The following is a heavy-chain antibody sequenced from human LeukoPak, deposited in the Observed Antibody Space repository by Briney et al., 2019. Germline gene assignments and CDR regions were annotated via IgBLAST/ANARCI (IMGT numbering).Heavy chain of an antibody. Sequence: PGGSLRLSCVASGFTFSNYGMHWVRQAPGKGLEWVAFVRYDGINKYYADSVKGRFTISRDNSKNTLYLQMNSLRAEDTAMYYCAKDLRVPAAATFDYFDYWGQGTLVTVSS. CDR1: GFTFSNYG. V-gene: IGHV3-30*02. J-gene: IGHJ4*02. CDR2: VRYDGINK. D-gene: IGHD2-2*01. CDR3: AKDLRVPAAATFDYFDY.